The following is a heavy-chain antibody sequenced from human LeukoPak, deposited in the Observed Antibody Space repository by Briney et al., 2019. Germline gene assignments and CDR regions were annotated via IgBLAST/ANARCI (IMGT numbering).Heavy chain of an antibody. Sequence: GASVNVSCKPSGYTFTSYGISWVRQAPGQGLEWMGWISAYNGNTNYAQKPQGRVTMTTDTSTSTAYMELRSLRSDDTAVYYCAREEGPMISHYWGQGTLVTVSS. CDR2: ISAYNGNT. CDR1: GYTFTSYG. V-gene: IGHV1-18*01. D-gene: IGHD3-22*01. J-gene: IGHJ4*02. CDR3: AREEGPMISHY.